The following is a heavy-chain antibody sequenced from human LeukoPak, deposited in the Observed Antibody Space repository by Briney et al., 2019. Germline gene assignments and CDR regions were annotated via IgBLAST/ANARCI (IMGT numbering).Heavy chain of an antibody. J-gene: IGHJ4*02. D-gene: IGHD6-13*01. CDR1: GVSISSSNW. CDR2: IHHSGSS. V-gene: IGHV4-4*02. CDR3: ATTVVAAAGKVDY. Sequence: PSETLSLTCAVSGVSISSSNWWSWVRQPPGQGLEWIGEIHHSGSSNYNPSLKSRVTISVDKSKNQFSLKLSSVTAADTAVYYCATTVVAAAGKVDYWGQGTLVTVSS.